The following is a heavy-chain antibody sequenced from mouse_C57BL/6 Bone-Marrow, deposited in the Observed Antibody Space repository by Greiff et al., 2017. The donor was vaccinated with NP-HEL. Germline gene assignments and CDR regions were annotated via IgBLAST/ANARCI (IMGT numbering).Heavy chain of an antibody. Sequence: EVKLVESGGGLVKPGGSLKLSCAASGFTFSSYAMSWVRQTPEKRLEWVATISDGGSYTYYPDNVKGRFTISRDNAKNNLYLQMSHLKSEDTAMYYCARDPRHYGSSYFDYWGQGTTLTVSS. CDR2: ISDGGSYT. J-gene: IGHJ2*01. CDR1: GFTFSSYA. V-gene: IGHV5-4*01. CDR3: ARDPRHYGSSYFDY. D-gene: IGHD1-1*01.